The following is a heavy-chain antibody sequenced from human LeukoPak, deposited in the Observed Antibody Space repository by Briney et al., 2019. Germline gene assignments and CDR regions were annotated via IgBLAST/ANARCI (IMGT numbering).Heavy chain of an antibody. V-gene: IGHV3-23*01. CDR3: AKDLREQPDY. D-gene: IGHD1-26*01. CDR2: IRGSGGST. J-gene: IGHJ4*02. Sequence: GGSLRLSCAASGFTSSSNAMSWVRQAPEKGLEWVSAIRGSGGSTYNADSAKGRFTLSRDKSKNTLYLQMNSLRAEDTAVYYCAKDLREQPDYWGQGTLVTASS. CDR1: GFTSSSNA.